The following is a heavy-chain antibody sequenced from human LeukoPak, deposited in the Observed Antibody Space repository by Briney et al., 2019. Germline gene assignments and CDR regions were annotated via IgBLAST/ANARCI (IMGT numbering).Heavy chain of an antibody. CDR2: IIPRLGTS. V-gene: IGHV1-69*04. J-gene: IGHJ4*02. Sequence: SVKVSCKASGGTFTTYAINWIRQAPGQGLEWMGLIIPRLGTSNYAQKFQGRVTFTADKSTSTAYVDLSSLRSEDTAVYYCATYCSSANCYIWGYYFDYWGQGTLVTVSS. D-gene: IGHD2-2*01. CDR1: GGTFTTYA. CDR3: ATYCSSANCYIWGYYFDY.